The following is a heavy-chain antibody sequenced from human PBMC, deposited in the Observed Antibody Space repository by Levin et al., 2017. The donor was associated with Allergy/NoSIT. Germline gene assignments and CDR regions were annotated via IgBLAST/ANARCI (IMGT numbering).Heavy chain of an antibody. CDR3: ARHSVAAVRYNWLDS. CDR2: IYPSDSDT. V-gene: IGHV5-51*01. CDR1: GYSFTSHW. Sequence: GGSLRLSCKGSGYSFTSHWIGWVRQMPGKGLEWMGIIYPSDSDTRYSPSFQGQVTISADKSISTAYLQWSSLKASDTAMYYCARHSVAAVRYNWLDSWGQGTLVTVSS. J-gene: IGHJ5*01. D-gene: IGHD6-13*01.